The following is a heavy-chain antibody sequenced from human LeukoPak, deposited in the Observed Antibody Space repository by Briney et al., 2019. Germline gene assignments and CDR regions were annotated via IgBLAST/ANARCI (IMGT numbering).Heavy chain of an antibody. J-gene: IGHJ4*02. CDR3: ARGGPHYYGSGSYSS. CDR1: GGSFSGYY. Sequence: TSETLSLTCAVYGGSFSGYYWSWIRQPPGKGLEWIGEINHSGSTNYNPSLKSRVIISVDTSKNQFSLKLSSVTAADTAVYYCARGGPHYYGSGSYSSWGQGTLVTVSS. D-gene: IGHD3-10*01. CDR2: INHSGST. V-gene: IGHV4-34*01.